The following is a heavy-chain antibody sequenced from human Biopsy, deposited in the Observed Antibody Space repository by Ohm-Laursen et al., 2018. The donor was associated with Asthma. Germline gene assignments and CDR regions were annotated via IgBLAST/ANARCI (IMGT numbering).Heavy chain of an antibody. V-gene: IGHV4-34*01. CDR3: ARGPELDV. Sequence: SETLSLTCAVYGGSFSGYYWSWIRQSPGKGLEWIGETNERGVTNNNPSLKSRVIISIDTYWNRVSLKLPTVTAADTAVYYCARGPELDVWGQGTTVTVSS. J-gene: IGHJ6*02. CDR1: GGSFSGYY. CDR2: TNERGVT.